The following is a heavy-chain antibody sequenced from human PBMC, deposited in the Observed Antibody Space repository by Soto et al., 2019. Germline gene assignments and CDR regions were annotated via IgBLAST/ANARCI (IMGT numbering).Heavy chain of an antibody. J-gene: IGHJ5*02. D-gene: IGHD2-21*01. V-gene: IGHV3-74*01. CDR2: INTDGSET. Sequence: PGGSLRLSCAASGFTFSNYWMHWVRQVPGKGLVWVSRINTDGSETNYADSVKGRFTVSRDNAKNTQYLQMNSLRVEDTALYYCARDGEGSWGQGTLVTVSS. CDR3: ARDGEGS. CDR1: GFTFSNYW.